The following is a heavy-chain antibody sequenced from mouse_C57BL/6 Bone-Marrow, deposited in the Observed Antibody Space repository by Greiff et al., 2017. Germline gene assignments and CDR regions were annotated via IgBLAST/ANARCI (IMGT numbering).Heavy chain of an antibody. CDR1: GFNINDYY. J-gene: IGHJ4*01. CDR2: IDTEDGDT. D-gene: IGHD1-1*01. CDR3: STYYGNYYYAMDY. V-gene: IGHV14-2*01. Sequence: VQLQQSGAELVKPGASVKLSCTASGFNINDYYMHWVKQRTEQGLEWIGRIDTEDGDTKYAPKFQGKATITADTSSNTAYLQLSSLPTEDTAVYYCSTYYGNYYYAMDYWGQGTSVTVSS.